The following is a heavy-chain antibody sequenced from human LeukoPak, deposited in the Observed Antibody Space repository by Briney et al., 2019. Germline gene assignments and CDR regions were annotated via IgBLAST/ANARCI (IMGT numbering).Heavy chain of an antibody. Sequence: PGGSLRLSCAASGFTFSSYEMNWVRQAPGKGLGWVSHISSSGSTIYYADSVKGRFTISRDNTKNSLYLQMNSLRAEDTAVYYCAREGGQQLVLNFDYWGQGTLVTVSS. CDR3: AREGGQQLVLNFDY. CDR2: ISSSGSTI. D-gene: IGHD6-13*01. V-gene: IGHV3-48*03. CDR1: GFTFSSYE. J-gene: IGHJ4*02.